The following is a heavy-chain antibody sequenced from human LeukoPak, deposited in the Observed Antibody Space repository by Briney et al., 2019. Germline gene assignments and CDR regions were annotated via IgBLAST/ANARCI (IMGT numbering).Heavy chain of an antibody. CDR1: GFSLSTSGMC. V-gene: IGHV2-70*11. J-gene: IGHJ6*02. CDR2: IDWDDDK. Sequence: ESGPTLVNPTQTLTXTCTFSGFSLSTSGMCVSWIRQPPGKALERLARIDWDDDKYYSTSLKTRLTISKDTSKNQVVLTMTNMDPVDTATYYCARIRSSTSTSASSYGVDVWGQGTTVTVSS. CDR3: ARIRSSTSTSASSYGVDV. D-gene: IGHD2-2*01.